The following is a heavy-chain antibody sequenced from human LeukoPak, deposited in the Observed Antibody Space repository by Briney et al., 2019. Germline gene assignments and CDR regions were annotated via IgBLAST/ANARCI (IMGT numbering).Heavy chain of an antibody. CDR1: GGSISSYY. D-gene: IGHD3-22*01. CDR2: IYYSGST. J-gene: IGHJ4*02. Sequence: PSETLSLTCTVSGGSISSYYWSWIRQPPGKGLEWIGYIYYSGSTNYNPSLKSRVTISVDTSKNQFSLKLSSVTAADTAVYYCARHNDSSGYGETFDYWGQGTLVTVSS. V-gene: IGHV4-59*08. CDR3: ARHNDSSGYGETFDY.